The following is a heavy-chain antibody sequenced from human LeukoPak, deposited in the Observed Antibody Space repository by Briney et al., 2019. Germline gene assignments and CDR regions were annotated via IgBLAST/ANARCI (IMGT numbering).Heavy chain of an antibody. V-gene: IGHV3-48*03. CDR2: ISSSGSTI. D-gene: IGHD6-13*01. CDR1: GFTFSSYE. CDR3: ARAPSSRWLPPRAEYFQH. J-gene: IGHJ1*01. Sequence: PGGSLRLSCAASGFTFSSYEMNWVRQAPGKGLEWVSYISSSGSTIYYADSVKGRFTISRGNAKNSLYLQMNSLRAEDTAVYYCARAPSSRWLPPRAEYFQHWGQGTLVIVSS.